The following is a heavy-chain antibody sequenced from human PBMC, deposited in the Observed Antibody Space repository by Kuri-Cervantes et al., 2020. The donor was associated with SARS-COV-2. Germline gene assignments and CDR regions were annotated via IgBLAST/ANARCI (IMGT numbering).Heavy chain of an antibody. J-gene: IGHJ5*02. CDR1: GFTFSSYS. V-gene: IGHV3-66*02. Sequence: GGSLRLSCAASGFTFSSYSMNWVRQAPGKGLEWVSAIYSGGSTYYADSVKGRFTISRDNSKNTLYLQMNSLRAEDTAVYYCARETIVVVPAAPTENWFDPWGQGTLVTVSS. D-gene: IGHD2-2*01. CDR3: ARETIVVVPAAPTENWFDP. CDR2: IYSGGST.